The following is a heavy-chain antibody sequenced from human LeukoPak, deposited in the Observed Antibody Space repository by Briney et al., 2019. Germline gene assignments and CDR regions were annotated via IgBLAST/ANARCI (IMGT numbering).Heavy chain of an antibody. CDR2: MNPNSGNT. CDR3: ARGNGSPYYGMDV. Sequence: ASVNVSCKASGYTFINYDINWVRQATGQGLEWMGWMNPNSGNTGYAQKFQGRITMTRNTSISTAYMELSSLTSEDTAFYYCARGNGSPYYGMDVWGQGTTVTVSS. D-gene: IGHD2-8*01. J-gene: IGHJ6*02. V-gene: IGHV1-8*01. CDR1: GYTFINYD.